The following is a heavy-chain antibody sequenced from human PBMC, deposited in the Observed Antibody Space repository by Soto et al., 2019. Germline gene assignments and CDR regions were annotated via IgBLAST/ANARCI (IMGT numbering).Heavy chain of an antibody. V-gene: IGHV3-30*18. CDR2: ISSDGSDK. D-gene: IGHD2-15*01. J-gene: IGHJ4*02. CDR1: GFSFSNCG. CDR3: VKGSEVARQELDY. Sequence: ESVGGVVQPGRSLRLSCAASGFSFSNCGMHWVRQAPGKGLEWVAAISSDGSDKYYSESVKGRFTISRDNSKNTLFLQMNSLGVEDTAVYYCVKGSEVARQELDYWGQGTLVTVSS.